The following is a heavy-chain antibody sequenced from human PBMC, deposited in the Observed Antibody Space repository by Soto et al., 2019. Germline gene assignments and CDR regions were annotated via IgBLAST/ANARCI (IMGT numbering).Heavy chain of an antibody. V-gene: IGHV4-31*03. CDR2: IYYSGST. CDR3: ARGAVTTGYYYYYYMDV. J-gene: IGHJ6*03. CDR1: GGSISSGGYY. Sequence: SETLSLTCTVSGGSISSGGYYWSWIRQHPGKGLEWIGYIYYSGSTYYNPSLKSRVTISVDTSKNQFSLKLSSVTAADTAVYYCARGAVTTGYYYYYYMDVWGKGTTVTVSS. D-gene: IGHD4-4*01.